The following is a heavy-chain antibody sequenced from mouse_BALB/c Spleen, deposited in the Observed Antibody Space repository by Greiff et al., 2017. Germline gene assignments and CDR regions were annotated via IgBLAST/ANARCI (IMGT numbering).Heavy chain of an antibody. CDR3: ARPYGNYIDY. V-gene: IGHV5-17*02. CDR2: ISSGSSTI. J-gene: IGHJ2*01. D-gene: IGHD2-1*01. Sequence: EVKLMESGGGLVQPGGSRKLSCAASGFTFSSFGMHWVRQAPEKGLEWVAYISSGSSTIYYADTVKGRFTISRDNPKNTLFLQMTSLRSEDTAMYYCARPYGNYIDYWGQGTTLTVSS. CDR1: GFTFSSFG.